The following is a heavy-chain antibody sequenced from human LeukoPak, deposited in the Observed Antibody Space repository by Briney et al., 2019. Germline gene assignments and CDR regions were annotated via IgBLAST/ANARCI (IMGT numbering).Heavy chain of an antibody. CDR1: GYSISSGYY. CDR3: ARDGALDYGSGSYQLSWIDP. Sequence: PSETLSLTGIVSGYSISSGYYWGWIRQPPGKGLEWIGSIYHSGSTYYNPSLKSRVTISVDTSKTQFSLKLNSVTAADTAVYYCARDGALDYGSGSYQLSWIDPWGQGTLVTVSS. J-gene: IGHJ5*02. D-gene: IGHD3-10*01. CDR2: IYHSGST. V-gene: IGHV4-38-2*02.